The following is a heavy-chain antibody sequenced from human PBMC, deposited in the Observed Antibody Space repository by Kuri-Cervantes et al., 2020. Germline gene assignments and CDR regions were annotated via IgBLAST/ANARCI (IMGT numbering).Heavy chain of an antibody. D-gene: IGHD2-15*01. Sequence: GGSLRLSCAASGFTFSSYGMHWVRQAPGKGLEWVAVIWYDGSNKYYADSVKGRFTISRDNSENTLYLQMNSLRAEDTAVYYCARGYCSGGSCSTFDCWGQGTLVTVSS. J-gene: IGHJ4*02. CDR3: ARGYCSGGSCSTFDC. CDR2: IWYDGSNK. V-gene: IGHV3-33*01. CDR1: GFTFSSYG.